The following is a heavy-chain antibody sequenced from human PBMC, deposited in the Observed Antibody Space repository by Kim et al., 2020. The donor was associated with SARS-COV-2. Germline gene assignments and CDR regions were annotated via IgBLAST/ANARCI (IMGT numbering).Heavy chain of an antibody. CDR3: AKDGLNYYGSGRSDYFDY. D-gene: IGHD3-10*01. Sequence: GGSLRLSCAASGFTFNTYGMHWVRQAPGKGLEWVAVISYEGSNKYHADSVQGRFTISRDNSKNTLYLQMNSLRVEDTAVYYCAKDGLNYYGSGRSDYFDYWGQGTLVTVSS. CDR1: GFTFNTYG. J-gene: IGHJ4*02. V-gene: IGHV3-30*18. CDR2: ISYEGSNK.